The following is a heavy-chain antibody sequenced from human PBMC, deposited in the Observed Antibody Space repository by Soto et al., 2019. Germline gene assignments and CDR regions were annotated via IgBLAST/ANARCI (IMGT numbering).Heavy chain of an antibody. CDR3: ARDRYYGSGTYYNFYSGRDV. CDR2: IYYSGNT. J-gene: IGHJ6*02. V-gene: IGHV4-30-4*01. Sequence: QVQLQESGPGLVKPSQTLSLTCSVSGGSISSGDYYWNWIRQPPGKGLEWIGYIYYSGNTYYNPSLRSRVTISLDRSENPCSLKLSFVTAADTAVYYCARDRYYGSGTYYNFYSGRDVWGQGTTVTVSS. CDR1: GGSISSGDYY. D-gene: IGHD3-10*01.